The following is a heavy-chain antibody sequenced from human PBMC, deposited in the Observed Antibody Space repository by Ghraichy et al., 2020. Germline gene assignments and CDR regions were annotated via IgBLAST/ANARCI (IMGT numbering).Heavy chain of an antibody. V-gene: IGHV4-30-4*01. D-gene: IGHD3-22*01. CDR3: ARATPTYYDGDDKSNWYAEF. CDR2: IHNTGTA. CDR1: GDAMRGGDFY. Sequence: LSCSVSGDAMRGGDFYWSWIRQPPGKGLDWIGYIHNTGTAYYNPSIDSRFTISKDTSKNQFSLRVTSVTAGDTAVYFCARATPTYYDGDDKSNWYAEFWGRGTLVLVSS. J-gene: IGHJ2*01.